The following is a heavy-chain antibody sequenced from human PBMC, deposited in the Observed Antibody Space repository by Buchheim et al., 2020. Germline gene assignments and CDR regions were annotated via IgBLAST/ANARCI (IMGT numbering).Heavy chain of an antibody. V-gene: IGHV4-34*01. Sequence: QVQLQQWGAGLLKPSETLSLTCAVYGGSFSGYYWSWIRQPPGKGLEWIGEINHSGSTNYNPSLKSRVTISVDTSKNPFSLKLSSVTAADTAVYYCARGEITGTNWYYYYGMDVWGQGTT. D-gene: IGHD1-7*01. CDR3: ARGEITGTNWYYYYGMDV. J-gene: IGHJ6*02. CDR1: GGSFSGYY. CDR2: INHSGST.